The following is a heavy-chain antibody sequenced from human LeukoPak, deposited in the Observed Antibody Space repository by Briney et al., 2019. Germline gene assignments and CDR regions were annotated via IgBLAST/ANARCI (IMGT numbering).Heavy chain of an antibody. D-gene: IGHD2-21*01. CDR3: ASFGISWRSSY. Sequence: GGSLRLSCAASGFTFSSYSMNWVRQAPGKGLVWVSRISDDGSYTSNVDSVKGRSTISRDNVNNMLYLHMNSLRAEDTAVYYCASFGISWRSSYWGQGTLVTVSS. J-gene: IGHJ4*02. CDR1: GFTFSSYS. V-gene: IGHV3-74*01. CDR2: ISDDGSYT.